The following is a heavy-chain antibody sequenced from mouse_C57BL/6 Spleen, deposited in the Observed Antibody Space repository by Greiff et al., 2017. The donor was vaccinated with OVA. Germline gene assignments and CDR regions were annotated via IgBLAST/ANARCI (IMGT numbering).Heavy chain of an antibody. CDR1: GYTFTSYW. V-gene: IGHV1-69*01. CDR3: ARTRDLYAMDY. D-gene: IGHD3-3*01. CDR2: IDPSDSYP. J-gene: IGHJ4*01. Sequence: QVQLQQPGAELVMPGASVKLSCKASGYTFTSYWMHWVKQRPGQGLEWIGAIDPSDSYPNYNQKFKGKSTLTVDKSSSTAYMQLSSLTSEDTAVYYCARTRDLYAMDYWGQGTSDTVSS.